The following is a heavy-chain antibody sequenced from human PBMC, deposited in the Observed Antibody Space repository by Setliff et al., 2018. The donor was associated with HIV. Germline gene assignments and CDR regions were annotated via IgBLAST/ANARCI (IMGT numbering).Heavy chain of an antibody. CDR3: ARRSGAAVFYYFDY. V-gene: IGHV4-59*01. D-gene: IGHD6-13*01. Sequence: LSLTCTVSGGSIGSYCWSWIRQPPGKGLEWIGTICYSATTNYNPSLKNRVAISVDTSKNQFSLKLTSVTPADTAVYYCARRSGAAVFYYFDYWGQGTLVTVS. CDR2: ICYSATT. CDR1: GGSIGSYC. J-gene: IGHJ4*02.